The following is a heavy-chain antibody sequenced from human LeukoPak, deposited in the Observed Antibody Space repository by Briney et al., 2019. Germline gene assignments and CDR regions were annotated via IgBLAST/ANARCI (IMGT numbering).Heavy chain of an antibody. Sequence: GGSLRLSCSASGFTFSSYAMHWVRQAPGKGLEYVSAISSNGGSTYYADSVKGRFTISRDNAKNSLYLQMNSLRAEDTAIYYCARCGRGYDSSGYYSYWGQGTLVTVSS. CDR2: ISSNGGST. V-gene: IGHV3-64*04. CDR1: GFTFSSYA. D-gene: IGHD3-22*01. J-gene: IGHJ4*02. CDR3: ARCGRGYDSSGYYSY.